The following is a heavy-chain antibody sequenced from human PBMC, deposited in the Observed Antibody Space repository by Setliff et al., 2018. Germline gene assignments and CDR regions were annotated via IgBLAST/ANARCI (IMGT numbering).Heavy chain of an antibody. Sequence: GSLRLSCAASGFTFSSDAMTWVRQAPGKGLEWVSIISNDGSSIYYADSVKGRFTVSRDNSKNTFSLQMNSLRGDDTAVYYCAKSTVAYYDFWSGYSPSFDYWGQGTLVTVSS. V-gene: IGHV3-23*03. CDR1: GFTFSSDA. D-gene: IGHD3-3*01. CDR2: ISNDGSSI. J-gene: IGHJ4*02. CDR3: AKSTVAYYDFWSGYSPSFDY.